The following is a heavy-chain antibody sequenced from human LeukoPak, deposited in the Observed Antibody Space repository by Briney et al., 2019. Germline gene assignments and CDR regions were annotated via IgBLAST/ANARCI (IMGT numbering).Heavy chain of an antibody. D-gene: IGHD1-26*01. CDR1: GFTFSSYG. J-gene: IGHJ4*02. CDR2: IWYDGSNK. Sequence: GGSLRLSCAASGFTFSSYGMHWVRQAPGKGLEWVAVIWYDGSNKYYADSVKGRFTISRDNSKNTLYLQMNSLRAEDTAVYYCARVSVGATTADYWGQGTLVTVSS. CDR3: ARVSVGATTADY. V-gene: IGHV3-33*01.